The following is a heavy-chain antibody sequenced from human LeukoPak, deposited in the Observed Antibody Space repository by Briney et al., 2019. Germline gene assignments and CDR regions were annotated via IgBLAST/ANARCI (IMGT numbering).Heavy chain of an antibody. CDR3: ARGFFPSDYGMDV. CDR2: INPNSGGT. CDR1: GYTFTGYY. D-gene: IGHD3-3*01. J-gene: IGHJ6*02. Sequence: ASVKVSCKASGYTFTGYYMHWVRQAPGQGLEWMGWINPNSGGTNYAQKFQGKVTMTRDTSISTAYMELSRLRSDDTAVYYCARGFFPSDYGMDVWGQGTTVTVSS. V-gene: IGHV1-2*02.